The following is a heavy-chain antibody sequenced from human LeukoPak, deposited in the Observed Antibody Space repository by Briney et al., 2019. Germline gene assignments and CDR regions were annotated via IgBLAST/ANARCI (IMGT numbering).Heavy chain of an antibody. J-gene: IGHJ4*02. D-gene: IGHD4/OR15-4a*01. Sequence: ASVKVSCKTSGYTFTNNGISWVRQAPGQGLEWMAWINAKNGNRNYAQKFQGRVTMTTDTSTNTAYLELGSLKSDDTAVYYCAKDIDYVVDYWGQGTLVTVSS. CDR3: AKDIDYVVDY. CDR1: GYTFTNNG. V-gene: IGHV1-18*01. CDR2: INAKNGNR.